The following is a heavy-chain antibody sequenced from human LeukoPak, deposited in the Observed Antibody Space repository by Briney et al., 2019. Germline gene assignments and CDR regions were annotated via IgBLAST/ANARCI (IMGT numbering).Heavy chain of an antibody. D-gene: IGHD5-12*01. CDR2: TYHREST. CDR1: GGSISSGDYY. V-gene: IGHV4-30-2*01. CDR3: ARTIVATTPYFYYYMDV. J-gene: IGHJ6*03. Sequence: PSQTLSLTCTVSGGSISSGDYYWSWIRQPPGKGLEWIGYTYHRESTYYNPSLESRVTISVDRSKSQFSLKLTSVTAADTAVYYCARTIVATTPYFYYYMDVWGKGTTVTVSS.